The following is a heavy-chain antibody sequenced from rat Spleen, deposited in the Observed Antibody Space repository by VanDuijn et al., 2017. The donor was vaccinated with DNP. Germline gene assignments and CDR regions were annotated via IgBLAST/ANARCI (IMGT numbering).Heavy chain of an antibody. D-gene: IGHD1-6*01. V-gene: IGHV2-4*01. J-gene: IGHJ2*01. CDR2: IWTGGST. CDR3: ARDTTDYSDYFDY. CDR1: GFSLTSYG. Sequence: QVQLRESGPGLVQPSQTLSLTCTVSGFSLTSYGVSWVRQPPGKGLEWIGAIWTGGSTEYNSALKSRLSISRDTSKSQVFLKMNSLQTEDTATYYCARDTTDYSDYFDYWGQGVMVTVSS.